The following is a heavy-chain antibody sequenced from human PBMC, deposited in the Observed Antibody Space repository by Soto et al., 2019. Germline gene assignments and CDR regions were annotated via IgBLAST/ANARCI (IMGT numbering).Heavy chain of an antibody. CDR3: ARDPDSQWSPSHFDY. V-gene: IGHV3-21*01. CDR2: ISSSSSYI. J-gene: IGHJ4*02. CDR1: GFTFSSYS. Sequence: GGSLRLSCAASGFTFSSYSMNWVRQAPGKGLEWVSSISSSSSYIYYADSVKGRFTISRDNAKNSLYLQMNSLRAEDTAVYYCARDPDSQWSPSHFDYWGQGTLVTVSS. D-gene: IGHD2-15*01.